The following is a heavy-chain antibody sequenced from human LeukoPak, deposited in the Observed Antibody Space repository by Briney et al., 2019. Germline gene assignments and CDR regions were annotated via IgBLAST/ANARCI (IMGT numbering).Heavy chain of an antibody. CDR2: IYHGGST. D-gene: IGHD3-16*01. J-gene: IGHJ6*03. V-gene: IGHV4-38-2*02. CDR3: ARDLSGELPPYYMYV. Sequence: PSETLSLTCAVSVYSLSSGYYWGWIRQPPGKGLEGIGSIYHGGSTYYNPSLKSRVTISVDTSKNQFSLKLSSETAAHTAVYYCARDLSGELPPYYMYVGGKGTTVTVSS. CDR1: VYSLSSGYY.